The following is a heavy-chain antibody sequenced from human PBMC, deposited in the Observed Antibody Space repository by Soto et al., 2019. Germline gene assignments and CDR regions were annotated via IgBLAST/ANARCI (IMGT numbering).Heavy chain of an antibody. Sequence: SETLSLTCTVSGGSISSGDYYWSWIRQPPGKGLEWIGYIYYSGSTYYNPSLKSRVTISVDTPKNQFSLKLSSVTAADTAVYYCARGRVDIVAATSYGMDVWGQGTTVTVSS. CDR3: ARGRVDIVAATSYGMDV. D-gene: IGHD5-12*01. CDR2: IYYSGST. J-gene: IGHJ6*02. CDR1: GGSISSGDYY. V-gene: IGHV4-30-4*01.